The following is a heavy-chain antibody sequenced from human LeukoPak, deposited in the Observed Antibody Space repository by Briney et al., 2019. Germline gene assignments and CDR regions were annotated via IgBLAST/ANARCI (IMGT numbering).Heavy chain of an antibody. CDR1: GGSISSCGYS. CDR2: IYHSGST. CDR3: ARGDSGYYFDY. J-gene: IGHJ4*02. D-gene: IGHD3-22*01. V-gene: IGHV4-30-2*01. Sequence: SETLSLTCAVSGGSISSCGYSWSWLRQPPGKGLEWIGYIYHSGSTYYNPSLKSRVTISVDRSKNQFSLKLSSVTAADTAVYYCARGDSGYYFDYWGQGTLVTVSS.